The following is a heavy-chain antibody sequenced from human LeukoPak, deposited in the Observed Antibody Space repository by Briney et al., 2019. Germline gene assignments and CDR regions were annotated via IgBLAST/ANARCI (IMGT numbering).Heavy chain of an antibody. CDR1: GFTFSSYS. D-gene: IGHD5-18*01. V-gene: IGHV3-21*06. Sequence: GGSLRLSCAASGFTFSSYSMNWVRQAPGKGLEWVSSISSSSNYINYVDSVKGRFTIYRDNAKNLLSLQMESLRAEDTAVYYCATDPDTTMPWGQGTLVTVSS. CDR2: ISSSSNYI. J-gene: IGHJ4*02. CDR3: ATDPDTTMP.